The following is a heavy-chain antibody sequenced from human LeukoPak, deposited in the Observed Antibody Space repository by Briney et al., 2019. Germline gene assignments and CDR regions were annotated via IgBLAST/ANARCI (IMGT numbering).Heavy chain of an antibody. Sequence: GGSLRLSCAASGFTFSSYDMIWVRQAPGKGLEWVSAISGSGGSTYYADSVKGRFTISRDNSKNTLYLQMNSLRAEDTAVYYCAKGSRSWYGRGGSNLNYWGQGTLVTVSS. CDR1: GFTFSSYD. CDR2: ISGSGGST. J-gene: IGHJ4*02. D-gene: IGHD6-13*01. CDR3: AKGSRSWYGRGGSNLNY. V-gene: IGHV3-23*01.